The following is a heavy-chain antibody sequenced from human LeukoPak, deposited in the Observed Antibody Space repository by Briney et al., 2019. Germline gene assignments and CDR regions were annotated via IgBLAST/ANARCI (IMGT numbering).Heavy chain of an antibody. J-gene: IGHJ3*02. Sequence: PGGSLRLSCAASGFTFSSYAMNWVRQAPGKGLEWVSSISSSSSYIYYADSVKGRFTISRDNAKNSLYLQMNSLRAEDTAVYYCARDGYANIAVDLAFDIWGQGTMVTVSS. CDR1: GFTFSSYA. CDR2: ISSSSSYI. D-gene: IGHD6-19*01. CDR3: ARDGYANIAVDLAFDI. V-gene: IGHV3-21*01.